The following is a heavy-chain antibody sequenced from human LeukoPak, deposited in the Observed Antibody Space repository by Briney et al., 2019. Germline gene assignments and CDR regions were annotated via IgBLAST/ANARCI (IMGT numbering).Heavy chain of an antibody. CDR1: GGSISSSSYY. CDR2: IYYSGST. CDR3: AHSFGWGLRGFDY. J-gene: IGHJ4*02. V-gene: IGHV4-39*07. D-gene: IGHD2-21*01. Sequence: PSETLSLTCTVSGGSISSSSYYWGWIRQPPGKGLEWIGSIYYSGSTNYNPSLKSRVTISVDTSKNQFSLKLSSVTAADTAVYYCAHSFGWGLRGFDYWGQGTLVTVSS.